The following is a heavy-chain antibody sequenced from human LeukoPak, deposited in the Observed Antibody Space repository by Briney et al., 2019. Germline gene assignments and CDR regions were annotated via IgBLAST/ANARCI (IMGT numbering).Heavy chain of an antibody. CDR3: ASGGPLAAAGNYFDY. D-gene: IGHD6-13*01. J-gene: IGHJ4*02. Sequence: GAVKVSCKASGYTFTSYGISWVRQAPGQGLEWMGWISAYNGNTNNAQKLQSRVTMTTDTSTSTAYMEQRSLRSDDTAVYYCASGGPLAAAGNYFDYGGQGTLVTVSS. V-gene: IGHV1-18*01. CDR1: GYTFTSYG. CDR2: ISAYNGNT.